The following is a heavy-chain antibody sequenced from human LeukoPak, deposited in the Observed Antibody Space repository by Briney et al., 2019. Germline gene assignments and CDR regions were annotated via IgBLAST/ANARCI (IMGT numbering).Heavy chain of an antibody. V-gene: IGHV3-33*01. CDR2: IWYDGSNK. CDR3: ARGWGELLQDAFDI. J-gene: IGHJ3*02. CDR1: GFTFSSYG. D-gene: IGHD1-26*01. Sequence: GSLRLSCAASGFTFSSYGMHWVRQAPGKGLEWVAVIWYDGSNKYYADSVKGRFTISRDNSKNTLYLQMNSLRAEDTAVYYCARGWGELLQDAFDIWGQGTMVTVSS.